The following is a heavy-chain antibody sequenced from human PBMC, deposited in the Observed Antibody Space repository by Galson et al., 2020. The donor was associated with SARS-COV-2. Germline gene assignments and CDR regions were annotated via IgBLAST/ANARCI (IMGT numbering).Heavy chain of an antibody. Sequence: GESLKISCAASGFTFSSYSMNWVRQAPGKGLEWVSYISSSSTIYYADSVKGRFTISRDNAKNSLYLQMNSLRAEDTAVYYCARDDSATQTPDYWGQGTLVTVSS. CDR1: GFTFSSYS. J-gene: IGHJ4*02. CDR2: ISSSSTI. V-gene: IGHV3-48*01. CDR3: ARDDSATQTPDY. D-gene: IGHD2-21*01.